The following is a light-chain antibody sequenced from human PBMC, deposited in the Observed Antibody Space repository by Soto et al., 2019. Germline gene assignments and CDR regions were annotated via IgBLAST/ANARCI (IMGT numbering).Light chain of an antibody. CDR1: YSVGSD. CDR2: DAS. J-gene: IGKJ2*01. V-gene: IGKV3-15*01. CDR3: QQYNFWSLFS. Sequence: EIVMTQSPATLSVSPGGRATLSCRASYSVGSDLAWYQVRPGQAPRLLIYDASTRAIGIPTRFSGRGSGTEFTLTIGSLQSGDVAVYYCQQYNFWSLFSFAQGTKLEI.